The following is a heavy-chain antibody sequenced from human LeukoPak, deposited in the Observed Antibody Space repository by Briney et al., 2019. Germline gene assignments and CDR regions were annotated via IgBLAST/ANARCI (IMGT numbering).Heavy chain of an antibody. CDR3: TRTYSGSYCDY. V-gene: IGHV3-73*01. CDR1: GLTFSGSA. CDR2: IRGKANNYAT. D-gene: IGHD1-26*01. J-gene: IGHJ4*02. Sequence: GGSLRLSCAASGLTFSGSAMHWVRQASGKGLEWVGRIRGKANNYATAYAASLKDRFTISRDDSKNTAYLQMNSLKAEDTAVYYCTRTYSGSYCDYWGQGTLVTVSS.